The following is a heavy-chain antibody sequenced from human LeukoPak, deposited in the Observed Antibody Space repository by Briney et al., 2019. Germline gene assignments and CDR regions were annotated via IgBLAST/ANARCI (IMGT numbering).Heavy chain of an antibody. CDR1: GGSISSGGYY. CDR2: IYYSGST. D-gene: IGHD2-2*01. V-gene: IGHV4-31*03. Sequence: PSQTLSLTCNVSGGSISSGGYYWSWIRQHPGKGLEWIGYIYYSGSTYYNPSLKSRVTISVDTSKNQFSLKLSSVTAADTAVYYCARGDSSTFDYWGQGTLVTVSS. J-gene: IGHJ4*02. CDR3: ARGDSSTFDY.